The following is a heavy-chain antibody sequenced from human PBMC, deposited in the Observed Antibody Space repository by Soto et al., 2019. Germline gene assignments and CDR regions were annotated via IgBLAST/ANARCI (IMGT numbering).Heavy chain of an antibody. CDR1: GFTFDDYA. CDR3: AILWKGNGSGSYSPARYYYYYMDV. V-gene: IGHV3-9*01. CDR2: ISWNSGSI. D-gene: IGHD3-10*01. J-gene: IGHJ6*03. Sequence: GGSLRLSCAASGFTFDDYAMHWVRQAPGKGLEWVSGISWNSGSIGYADSVKGRFTISRDNAKNSLYLQMNSLRAEDTALYYCAILWKGNGSGSYSPARYYYYYMDVWGKGTTVTVSS.